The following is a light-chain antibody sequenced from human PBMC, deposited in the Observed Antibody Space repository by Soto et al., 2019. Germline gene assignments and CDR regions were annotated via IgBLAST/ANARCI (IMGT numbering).Light chain of an antibody. J-gene: IGLJ3*02. V-gene: IGLV2-23*02. Sequence: QSALTQPASVSGSPGQSITISCTGASSNVGRFKLVSWYQQHSGKAPKLMIFEVTKRPSGVSNRFSGSKSDNTASLTISGLRAEDEADYYCCSYAGGSTWVFGGGTKLTVL. CDR2: EVT. CDR1: SSNVGRFKL. CDR3: CSYAGGSTWV.